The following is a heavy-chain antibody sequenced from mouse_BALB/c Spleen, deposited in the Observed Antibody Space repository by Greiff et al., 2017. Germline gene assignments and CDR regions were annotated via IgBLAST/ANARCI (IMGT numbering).Heavy chain of an antibody. D-gene: IGHD2-10*02. CDR3: ARGYGNYGDYFDY. J-gene: IGHJ2*01. Sequence: QVQLQQSGAELVRPGTSVKVSCKASGYAFTNYLIEWVKQRPGQGLEWIGVINPGSGGTNYNEKFKGKATLTADKSSSTAYMQLSSLTSDDSAVYFCARGYGNYGDYFDYWGQGTTLTVSS. CDR1: GYAFTNYL. V-gene: IGHV1-54*01. CDR2: INPGSGGT.